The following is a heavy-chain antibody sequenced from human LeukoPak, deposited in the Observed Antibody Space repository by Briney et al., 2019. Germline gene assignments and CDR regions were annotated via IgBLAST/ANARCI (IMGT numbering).Heavy chain of an antibody. CDR3: ARLIPLYSSSSTNDAFDI. CDR2: IYTSGST. V-gene: IGHV4-61*02. D-gene: IGHD6-6*01. Sequence: SQTLSLTCTVSGGSISSGSYYWSWIRQPAGKGLEWIGCIYTSGSTNYNPSLKSRVTMSVDTSKNQFSLKLSSVTAADTAVYYCARLIPLYSSSSTNDAFDIWGQGTMVTVSS. J-gene: IGHJ3*02. CDR1: GGSISSGSYY.